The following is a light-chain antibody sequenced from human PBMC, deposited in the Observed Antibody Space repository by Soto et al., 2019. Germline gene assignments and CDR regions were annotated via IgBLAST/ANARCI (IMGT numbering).Light chain of an antibody. J-gene: IGKJ1*01. CDR1: QRVNTC. V-gene: IGKV1-5*01. CDR3: QQYQIDWT. Sequence: DFQMTQSPSTLSASVGDRVSITCRASQRVNTCLAWYQQKPGKAPTLLIYDASSLQSGVPSRFSGSGSGTEFTLTISSLQPDDFATYYCQQYQIDWTFGQGTKVDIK. CDR2: DAS.